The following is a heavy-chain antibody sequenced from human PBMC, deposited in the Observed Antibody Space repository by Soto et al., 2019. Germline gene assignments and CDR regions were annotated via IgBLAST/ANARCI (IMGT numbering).Heavy chain of an antibody. CDR3: ASNPPDIVVVPAPNYYYMDV. V-gene: IGHV3-23*01. J-gene: IGHJ6*03. CDR1: GFTFSSYA. D-gene: IGHD2-2*01. Sequence: PGGSLRLSCAASGFTFSSYAMSWVRQAPGKGLEWVSAISGSGGSTYYADSVKGRFTISRDNSKNTLYLQMNSLRAEDTAVYYCASNPPDIVVVPAPNYYYMDVWGKGTTVTAP. CDR2: ISGSGGST.